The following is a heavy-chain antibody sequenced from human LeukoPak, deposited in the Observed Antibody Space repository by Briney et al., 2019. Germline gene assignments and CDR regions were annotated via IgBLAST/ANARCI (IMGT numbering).Heavy chain of an antibody. J-gene: IGHJ4*02. CDR2: ISGGGGST. D-gene: IGHD6-19*01. CDR1: GFTFSSYA. V-gene: IGHV3-23*01. Sequence: GGSLRLSCAASGFTFSSYAMSWLRQAPGKGLEWISAISGGGGSTYYADSVKGRFTISRDNSKNTLYLQMNSLRAEDTAVYYCAKAGKPWLAYFDYWGQGTLVTVSS. CDR3: AKAGKPWLAYFDY.